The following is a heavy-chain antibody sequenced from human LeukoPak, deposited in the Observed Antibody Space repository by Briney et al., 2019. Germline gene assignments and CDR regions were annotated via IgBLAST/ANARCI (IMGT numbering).Heavy chain of an antibody. CDR2: IYTSGST. CDR3: ARLRDGYNGGGVDY. Sequence: SSETLSLTCTVSGGSISSGSYHWSWIRQPAGKGLEWIGRIYTSGSTNYNPSLKSRVTISGDTSKNQFSLKLRSVTAADTAVYYYARLRDGYNGGGVDYWGQGTLVTVSS. CDR1: GGSISSGSYH. J-gene: IGHJ4*02. D-gene: IGHD5-24*01. V-gene: IGHV4-61*02.